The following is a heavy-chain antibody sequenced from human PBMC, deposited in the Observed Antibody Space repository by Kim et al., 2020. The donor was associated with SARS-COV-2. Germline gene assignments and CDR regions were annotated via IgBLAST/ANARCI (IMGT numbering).Heavy chain of an antibody. J-gene: IGHJ4*02. CDR3: ARGSTGGAD. V-gene: IGHV1-2*06. CDR2: INPNSGGT. D-gene: IGHD3-16*01. Sequence: ASVKVSCKASGYTFTGYYMYWVRQAPGQGLEWMGRINPNSGGTNDAQKFQGRVTMTRDTSISTVYMELSRLRSDDTAVYYCARGSTGGADWGQGTLVTVSS. CDR1: GYTFTGYY.